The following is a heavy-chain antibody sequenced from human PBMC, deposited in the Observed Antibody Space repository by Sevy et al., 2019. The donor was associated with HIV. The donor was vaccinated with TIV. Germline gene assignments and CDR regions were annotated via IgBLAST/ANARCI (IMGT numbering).Heavy chain of an antibody. J-gene: IGHJ4*02. Sequence: ASVKVSCKVSGYTLTQLSMHWVRQAPGKGLEWMGSFDPEDVETLYAQKFQGRVTMTEDTSTEIAYMELRSMRSEDTAVYYCATTKDYYDSSGSPFDYWGQGTLVTVSS. CDR2: FDPEDVET. V-gene: IGHV1-24*01. D-gene: IGHD3-22*01. CDR1: GYTLTQLS. CDR3: ATTKDYYDSSGSPFDY.